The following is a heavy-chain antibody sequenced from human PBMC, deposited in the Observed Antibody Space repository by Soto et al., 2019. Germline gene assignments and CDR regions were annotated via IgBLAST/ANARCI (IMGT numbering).Heavy chain of an antibody. J-gene: IGHJ6*02. CDR2: TYYRSKWYN. V-gene: IGHV6-1*01. D-gene: IGHD3-3*01. CDR3: ARETGLFGVVIQDYYYGMDV. Sequence: PSQTLSLTCAISGDSVSSNSAAWNWIRQSPSRGLEWLGRTYYRSKWYNDYAVSVKSRITINPDTSKNQFSLQLNSVTPEDTAVYYCARETGLFGVVIQDYYYGMDVWGQGTTVTV. CDR1: GDSVSSNSAA.